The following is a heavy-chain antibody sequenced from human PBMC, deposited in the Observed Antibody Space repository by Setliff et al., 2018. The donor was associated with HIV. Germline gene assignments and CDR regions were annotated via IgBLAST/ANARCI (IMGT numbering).Heavy chain of an antibody. D-gene: IGHD4-17*01. V-gene: IGHV1-18*01. Sequence: ASVKVSCKASGYNFFSYGISWVRQAPGQGLEWMGWISTFDGNTDYAQNVQDRVTMTTDTSTSTVYMELRSLRSYDTAVYYCARAPGDYGDNPIDYWGQGTLVTVS. J-gene: IGHJ4*02. CDR2: ISTFDGNT. CDR3: ARAPGDYGDNPIDY. CDR1: GYNFFSYG.